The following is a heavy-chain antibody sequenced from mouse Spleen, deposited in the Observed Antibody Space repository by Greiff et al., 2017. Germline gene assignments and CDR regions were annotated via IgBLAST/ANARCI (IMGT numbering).Heavy chain of an antibody. CDR1: GYAFSSSW. J-gene: IGHJ2*01. CDR3: ASLTRGY. Sequence: QVQLQQSGPELVKPGASVKISCKASGYAFSSSWMNWVKQRPGKGLEWIGRIYPGDGDTNYNGKFKGKATLTADKSSSTAYMQLSSLTSEDSAVYFCASLTRGYWGQGTTLTVSS. CDR2: IYPGDGDT. V-gene: IGHV1-82*01. D-gene: IGHD4-1*01.